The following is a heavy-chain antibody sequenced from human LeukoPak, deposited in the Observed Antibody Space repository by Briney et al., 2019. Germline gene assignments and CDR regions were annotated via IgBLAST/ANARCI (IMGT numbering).Heavy chain of an antibody. J-gene: IGHJ4*02. V-gene: IGHV4-34*01. CDR1: GGSFSGYY. CDR2: INHSGST. D-gene: IGHD2-2*02. Sequence: SETLSLTCAVYGGSFSGYYWSWIRQPPGKGLEWIGEINHSGSTNYNPSLKSRVTISVDTSKNQFSLKLSSVTAADTAVYYCARHGGCSTSCYNHFDYWGQGTLVTVSS. CDR3: ARHGGCSTSCYNHFDY.